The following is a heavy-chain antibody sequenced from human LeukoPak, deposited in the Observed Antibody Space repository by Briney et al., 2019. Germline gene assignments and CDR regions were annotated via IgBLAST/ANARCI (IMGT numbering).Heavy chain of an antibody. CDR1: GFIFEDYG. CDR2: INWNGGST. CDR3: ARDGGHTVTGGFDY. D-gene: IGHD4-17*01. J-gene: IGHJ4*02. Sequence: GGPLRLSCAASGFIFEDYGMSWVRHAPGKGLEGVSGINWNGGSTVYAASVKGRFTISRDNAKNSLYLQMNSLRAEDTALYYCARDGGHTVTGGFDYWGQGTLVTVSS. V-gene: IGHV3-20*04.